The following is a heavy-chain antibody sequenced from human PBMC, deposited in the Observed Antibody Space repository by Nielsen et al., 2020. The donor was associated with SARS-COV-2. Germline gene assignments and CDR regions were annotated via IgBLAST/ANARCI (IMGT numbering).Heavy chain of an antibody. CDR3: ASSSGSYLGGAFDI. Sequence: SETLSLTCTVSGGSISSGGYYWSWIRQHPGKGLEWIGYIYYSGSTYYNPSLKSRVTISVDTSKNQFSLKLNSVTAADTAVYYCASSSGSYLGGAFDIWGQGTMVTVSS. J-gene: IGHJ3*02. V-gene: IGHV4-31*03. D-gene: IGHD1-26*01. CDR1: GGSISSGGYY. CDR2: IYYSGST.